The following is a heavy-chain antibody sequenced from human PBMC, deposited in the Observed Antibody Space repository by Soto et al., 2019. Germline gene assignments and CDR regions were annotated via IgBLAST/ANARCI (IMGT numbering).Heavy chain of an antibody. J-gene: IGHJ6*02. CDR2: IKPDGSEK. CDR3: ATEGVIVVVPAAISYGMDV. CDR1: GFKFQIYW. V-gene: IGHV3-7*01. D-gene: IGHD2-2*01. Sequence: GGSLRLSCEASGFKFQIYWMTWVRQAPGKGLEWVANIKPDGSEKYYDDSVKGRFTISRDNSKDSLYLQMNSLRAEDTAVYYCATEGVIVVVPAAISYGMDVWGQGTTVTVSS.